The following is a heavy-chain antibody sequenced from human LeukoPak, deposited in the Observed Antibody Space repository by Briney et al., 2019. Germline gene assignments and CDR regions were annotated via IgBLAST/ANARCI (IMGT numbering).Heavy chain of an antibody. CDR3: ARTGRGEGDY. CDR1: GFTFSSYS. CDR2: ISSSSSYI. Sequence: GGSLRLSCAASGFTFSSYSMNWVRQAPGKGLEWVSSISSSSSYIYYAGSVKGRFTISRDNAKNSLYLQMNSLRAEDTAVYYCARTGRGEGDYWGQGTLVTVSS. V-gene: IGHV3-21*01. J-gene: IGHJ4*02. D-gene: IGHD2-15*01.